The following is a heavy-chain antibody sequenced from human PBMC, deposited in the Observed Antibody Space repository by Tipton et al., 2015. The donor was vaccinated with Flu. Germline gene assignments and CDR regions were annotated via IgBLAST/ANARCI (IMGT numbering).Heavy chain of an antibody. CDR3: ARGNNGGGVFDY. D-gene: IGHD1/OR15-1a*01. Sequence: LVKPTQTLSLTCAISGDSVSSNSAAWTWIRQSPSRGLEWLGRTYYRSRWYNAYAVSLKSRINISPDTSMNHFSLQLSSVTPEDRAVYYGARGNNGGGVFDYWGQGSLVTVSS. V-gene: IGHV6-1*01. CDR2: TYYRSRWYN. CDR1: GDSVSSNSAA. J-gene: IGHJ4*02.